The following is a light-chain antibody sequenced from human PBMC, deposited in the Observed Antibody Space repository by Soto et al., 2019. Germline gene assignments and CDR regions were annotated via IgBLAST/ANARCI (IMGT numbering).Light chain of an antibody. CDR2: GVT. Sequence: QSVLTQPASVSGSPGQSITISCTGTSSDVGGYNYVSWYQQYPGKAPKLMIYGVTNRPSGVSNRFSGSKTGSTASLIISGLQAEDEAYYYCFSNRGGDYHVFGNGTKVTVL. CDR1: SSDVGGYNY. J-gene: IGLJ1*01. CDR3: FSNRGGDYHV. V-gene: IGLV2-14*01.